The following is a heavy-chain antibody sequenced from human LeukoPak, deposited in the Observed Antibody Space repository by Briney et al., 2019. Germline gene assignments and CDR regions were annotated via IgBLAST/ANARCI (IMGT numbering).Heavy chain of an antibody. CDR3: AKESAAFDI. J-gene: IGHJ3*02. CDR1: GGSISSSN. Sequence: GTLSLTCAVSGGSISSSNWWSWVRQPPGKGLEWVSAISGSGGSTYYADSVKGRFTISRDNSKNTLYLQMNSLRAEDTAVYYCAKESAAFDIWGQGTMVTVSS. V-gene: IGHV3-23*01. CDR2: ISGSGGST.